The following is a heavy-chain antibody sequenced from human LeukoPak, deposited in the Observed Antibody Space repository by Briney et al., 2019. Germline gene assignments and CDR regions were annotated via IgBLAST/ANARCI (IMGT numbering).Heavy chain of an antibody. D-gene: IGHD4-17*01. Sequence: PSETLSLTCTVSGYSISSGYYWGWIRQPPGKGLEWIGEINHSGSTNYNPSLKSRVTISVDTSKNQFSLKLSSVTAADTAVYYCARHDYGDYGYFDYWGQRTLVTVSS. CDR3: ARHDYGDYGYFDY. CDR2: INHSGST. J-gene: IGHJ4*02. V-gene: IGHV4-38-2*02. CDR1: GYSISSGYY.